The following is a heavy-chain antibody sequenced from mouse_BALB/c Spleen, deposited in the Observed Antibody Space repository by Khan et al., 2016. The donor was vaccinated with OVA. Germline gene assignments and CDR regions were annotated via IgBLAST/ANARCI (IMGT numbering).Heavy chain of an antibody. CDR1: GYSITSDYA. D-gene: IGHD4-1*01. CDR2: ISYSGST. Sequence: EVQLQESGPGLVKPSQSLSLTCTVTGYSITSDYAWNWIRQFPGNKLEWMGYISYSGSTTYNPSLKSRISITRDPPKDQFFLQLKSVTSEDTATYYCASELGRYYALDYWGQGTSVTVSS. J-gene: IGHJ4*01. V-gene: IGHV3-2*02. CDR3: ASELGRYYALDY.